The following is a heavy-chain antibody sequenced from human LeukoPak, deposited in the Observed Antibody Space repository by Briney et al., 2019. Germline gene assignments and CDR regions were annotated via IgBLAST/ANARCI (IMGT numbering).Heavy chain of an antibody. Sequence: GGSLRLSCAASGFTFSDYYMSWIRQAPGKGLEWVSYISGSTTYTTYADSVKGRFTISRDNAKNSLYLQMNSLRGEDTAVYYCAREVQDAYNDPELDYWGQGTLVTVSS. CDR3: AREVQDAYNDPELDY. J-gene: IGHJ4*02. CDR2: ISGSTTYT. D-gene: IGHD5-24*01. CDR1: GFTFSDYY. V-gene: IGHV3-11*06.